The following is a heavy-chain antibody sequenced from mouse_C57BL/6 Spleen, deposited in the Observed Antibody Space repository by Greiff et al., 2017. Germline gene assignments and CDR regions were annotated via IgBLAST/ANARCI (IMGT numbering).Heavy chain of an antibody. D-gene: IGHD2-1*01. CDR1: GFTFSDYG. V-gene: IGHV5-17*01. CDR2: ISSGSSTI. Sequence: EVKLMESGGGLVKPGGSLTLSCAASGFTFSDYGMHWVRQAPEKGLEWVAYISSGSSTIYYADTVKGRFTISRDNAKNTLFLQMTSLRSEDTAMYYCAIYGNPSWFAYWGQGTLVTVSA. J-gene: IGHJ3*01. CDR3: AIYGNPSWFAY.